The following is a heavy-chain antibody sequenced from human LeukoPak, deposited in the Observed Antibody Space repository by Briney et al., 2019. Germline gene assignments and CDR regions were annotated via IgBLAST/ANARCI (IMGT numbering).Heavy chain of an antibody. CDR1: GLILRVHA. V-gene: IGHV3-23*01. D-gene: IGHD6-19*01. CDR2: IGDSGEIE. CDR3: AKGYSSGWTPFDY. Sequence: GGSLRLSCEATGLILRVHAMSWVRQAPGKGLEWVSGIGDSGEIERYADSVKGRFTISRDNFRNTVYLEMRSLRPEDTAVYYCAKGYSSGWTPFDYWGQGTQVTVSS. J-gene: IGHJ4*02.